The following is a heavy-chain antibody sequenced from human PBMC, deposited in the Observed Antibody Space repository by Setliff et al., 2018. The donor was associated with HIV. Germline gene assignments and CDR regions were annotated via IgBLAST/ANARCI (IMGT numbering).Heavy chain of an antibody. J-gene: IGHJ1*01. CDR1: GDSINTPHC. CDR3: ARVPTSSWYVTTQRTKEYFHH. D-gene: IGHD6-13*01. CDR2: VCQRGGI. V-gene: IGHV4-4*02. Sequence: PSETLSLTCAVSGDSINTPHCWSWVRQSLEKGLEWIGEVCQRGGINYNPFLWSRASISMDKPRNYFSLEMASMTAADTAIYYCARVPTSSWYVTTQRTKEYFHHWGQGTLVTVYS.